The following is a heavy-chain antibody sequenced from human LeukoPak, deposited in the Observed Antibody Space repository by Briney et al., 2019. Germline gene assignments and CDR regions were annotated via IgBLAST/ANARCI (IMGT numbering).Heavy chain of an antibody. V-gene: IGHV1-8*01. J-gene: IGHJ4*02. CDR2: MNPNSGNT. CDR1: GYTFTSYD. D-gene: IGHD3-22*01. Sequence: ASVKVSCKASGYTFTSYDINWVRQATGQGLEWVGWMNPNSGNTGYAQKFQGRVTMTRNTSISTAYMELSSLRSEDTAVYYCARGFPVMRDSSGYWGQGTLVTVSS. CDR3: ARGFPVMRDSSGY.